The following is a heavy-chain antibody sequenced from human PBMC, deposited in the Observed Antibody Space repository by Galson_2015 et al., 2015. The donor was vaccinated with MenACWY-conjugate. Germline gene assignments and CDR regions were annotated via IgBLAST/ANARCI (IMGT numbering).Heavy chain of an antibody. CDR1: GFTFSSYS. J-gene: IGHJ6*02. CDR3: ARDSRAYCGGDCYWNDYSFYSGMDV. D-gene: IGHD2-21*02. CDR2: ISSSSRTI. Sequence: SLRLSCAASGFTFSSYSMNWVRQAPGKGLERDSYISSSSRTIYYADSVKGRFTSSRDNAKNSLYLQMNSLRNEDTAVYYCARDSRAYCGGDCYWNDYSFYSGMDVWGPGSPFTVSS. V-gene: IGHV3-48*02.